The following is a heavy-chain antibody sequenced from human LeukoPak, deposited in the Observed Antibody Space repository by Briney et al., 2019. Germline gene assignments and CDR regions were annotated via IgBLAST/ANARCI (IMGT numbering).Heavy chain of an antibody. CDR3: ARQFGYSGYDRAPFRDY. Sequence: ESLKISCKGSGYSFTSYWIGWVRQMPGKGLEWMGIIHPSDSDTRYSPSFQGQVTISADKSISTSYLQWSSLKASDTAMYYCARQFGYSGYDRAPFRDYWGQGTLVTVSS. J-gene: IGHJ4*02. CDR1: GYSFTSYW. CDR2: IHPSDSDT. V-gene: IGHV5-51*01. D-gene: IGHD5-12*01.